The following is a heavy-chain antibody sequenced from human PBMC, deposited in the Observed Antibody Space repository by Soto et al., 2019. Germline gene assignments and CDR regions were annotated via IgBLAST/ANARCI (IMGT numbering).Heavy chain of an antibody. V-gene: IGHV3-30-3*01. D-gene: IGHD3-16*02. J-gene: IGHJ3*02. Sequence: GGSLRLSCAASGFTFSSYAMHWVRQAPGKGLEWVAVISYDGSNKYYADSVKGRFTISRDNSKNTLYLQMNSLRAEDTAVFYCAGGIRITFGGVIVRPPKGSFNIWAQGKMVTVSS. CDR3: AGGIRITFGGVIVRPPKGSFNI. CDR2: ISYDGSNK. CDR1: GFTFSSYA.